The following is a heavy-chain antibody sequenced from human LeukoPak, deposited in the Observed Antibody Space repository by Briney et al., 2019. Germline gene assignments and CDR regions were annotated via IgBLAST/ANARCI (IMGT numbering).Heavy chain of an antibody. Sequence: ASVKVSCKASGYTFTSYDINWVRQATGQGLEWMGWMNPNSGNTGYAQKFQGRVTITRHTSISTAYMELSSLRSEDTAVYYCARMFTIFGVVKSAFDIWGQGTMVTVSS. CDR1: GYTFTSYD. V-gene: IGHV1-8*03. D-gene: IGHD3-3*01. CDR2: MNPNSGNT. CDR3: ARMFTIFGVVKSAFDI. J-gene: IGHJ3*02.